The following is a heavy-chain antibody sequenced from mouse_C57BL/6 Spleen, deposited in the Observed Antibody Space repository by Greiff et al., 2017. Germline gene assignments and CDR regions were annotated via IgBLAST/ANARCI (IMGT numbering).Heavy chain of an antibody. Sequence: QVQLQQSGPGLVAPSQSLSITCTVSGFSLTRYGVDWVRQSPGKGLEWLGVIWGVGSTNYNSALKSRLSISKDNSKSQVFLKMNSLQTDDTAMYYCASDPNWDEGFAYWGQGTLVTVSA. D-gene: IGHD4-1*01. CDR2: IWGVGST. J-gene: IGHJ3*01. CDR1: GFSLTRYG. V-gene: IGHV2-6*01. CDR3: ASDPNWDEGFAY.